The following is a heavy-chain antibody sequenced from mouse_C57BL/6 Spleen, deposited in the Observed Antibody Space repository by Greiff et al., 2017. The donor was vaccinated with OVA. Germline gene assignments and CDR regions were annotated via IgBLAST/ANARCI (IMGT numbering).Heavy chain of an antibody. D-gene: IGHD1-1*01. V-gene: IGHV1-69*01. CDR3: ARGDYGSVVAY. CDR1: GYTFTSYW. CDR2: IDPSDSYT. Sequence: QVQLKQPGAELVMPGASVKLSCKASGYTFTSYWMHWVKQRPGQGLEWIGEIDPSDSYTNYNQKFKGKSTLTVDKSSSTAYMQLSSLTSEDSAVYYCARGDYGSVVAYWGQGTLVTVSA. J-gene: IGHJ3*01.